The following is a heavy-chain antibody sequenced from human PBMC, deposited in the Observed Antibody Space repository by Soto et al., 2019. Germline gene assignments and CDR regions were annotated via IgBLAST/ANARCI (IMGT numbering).Heavy chain of an antibody. J-gene: IGHJ4*02. D-gene: IGHD2-15*01. V-gene: IGHV1-69*02. CDR2: IIPILGIA. CDR1: GGTFSSYT. CDR3: ARGSSLVNFDY. Sequence: ASVKVSCKASGGTFSSYTISWVRQAPGQGLEWMGRIIPILGIANYAQKFQGRVTITADKSTSTAYMELSSLRSEDTAVYYCARGSSLVNFDYWGQGTLVTVSS.